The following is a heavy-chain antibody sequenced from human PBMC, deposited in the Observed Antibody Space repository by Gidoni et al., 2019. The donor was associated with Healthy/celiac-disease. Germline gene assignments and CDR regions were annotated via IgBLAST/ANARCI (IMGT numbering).Heavy chain of an antibody. CDR2: ISWNSGSI. CDR3: AKALSPVGTTNNFDY. D-gene: IGHD1-26*01. J-gene: IGHJ4*02. CDR1: GFTFADYA. V-gene: IGHV3-9*01. Sequence: EVQLVESGGGLVQPGRSLRLSCAASGFTFADYAMHWVRQAPGKGLEWVSGISWNSGSIGYADSVKGRFTISRDNAKNSLYLQMNSLRAEDTALYYCAKALSPVGTTNNFDYWGQGTLVTVSS.